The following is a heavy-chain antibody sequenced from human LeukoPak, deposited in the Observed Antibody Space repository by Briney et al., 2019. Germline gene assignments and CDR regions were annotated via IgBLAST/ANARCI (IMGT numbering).Heavy chain of an antibody. CDR3: ARGPWDHFDN. D-gene: IGHD1-26*01. Sequence: SETLSLTCTVSGGPISSSSYYWGWIRQPPGKGLEWIGSIYYSGSTYYNPSLKSRVTISVDTSKNQFSLKLSSVTAADTAVYYCARGPWDHFDNWGQGTLVTVSS. V-gene: IGHV4-39*07. CDR1: GGPISSSSYY. J-gene: IGHJ4*02. CDR2: IYYSGST.